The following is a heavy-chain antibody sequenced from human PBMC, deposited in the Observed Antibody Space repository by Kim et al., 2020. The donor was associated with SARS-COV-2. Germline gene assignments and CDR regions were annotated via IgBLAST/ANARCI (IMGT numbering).Heavy chain of an antibody. CDR1: GGSLSGYY. CDR3: ARVGARMVRGVPDY. V-gene: IGHV4-34*01. CDR2: INHSGST. J-gene: IGHJ4*02. Sequence: SETLSLTCAVYGGSLSGYYWSWIRQPPGKGLEWIGEINHSGSTNYNPSLKSRVTISVDTSKNQFSLKLSSVTAADTAVYYCARVGARMVRGVPDYWGQGTLVTVSS. D-gene: IGHD3-10*01.